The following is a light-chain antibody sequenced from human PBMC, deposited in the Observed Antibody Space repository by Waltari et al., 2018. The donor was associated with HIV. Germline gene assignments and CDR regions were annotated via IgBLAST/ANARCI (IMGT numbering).Light chain of an antibody. J-gene: IGKJ1*01. CDR1: QSINQL. V-gene: IGKV1-5*03. Sequence: DVQMTQLPSIIPASVGERVTITSRASQSINQLVALYQPTPGKAPKVLMFAASTLVDGVPSRFSGSASGTEFNFTIASLQPDDFATYYCHNYATSSHTFGHGTKV. CDR3: HNYATSSHT. CDR2: AAS.